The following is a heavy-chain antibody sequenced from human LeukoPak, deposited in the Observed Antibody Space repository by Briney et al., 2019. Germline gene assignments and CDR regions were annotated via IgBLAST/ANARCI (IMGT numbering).Heavy chain of an antibody. CDR1: DGSITNYG. Sequence: MSSETLSLTCTVSDGSITNYGWSWVRQPPGKGLEFIGHVHYSGTTNYNPSLRSRVTISIDTSKQHFFLKLKSVTAADTAAYYCAKGYGDFRVEGRYFHSWGQGTLVTVSS. V-gene: IGHV4-59*01. CDR3: AKGYGDFRVEGRYFHS. CDR2: VHYSGTT. J-gene: IGHJ4*02. D-gene: IGHD4-17*01.